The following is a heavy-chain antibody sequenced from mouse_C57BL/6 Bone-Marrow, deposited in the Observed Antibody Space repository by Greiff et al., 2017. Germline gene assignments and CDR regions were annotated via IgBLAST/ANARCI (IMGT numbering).Heavy chain of an antibody. V-gene: IGHV14-4*01. CDR1: GFNIKDDY. D-gene: IGHD2-5*01. CDR2: IDPENGDT. J-gene: IGHJ3*01. Sequence: VQLQQSGAELVRPGASVKLSCTASGFNIKDDYMHWVKQRPEQGLEWIGWIDPENGDTEYASKFQGKATITADTPSNTAYLQLSSLTSEDTAVYYCTFYSKWTWFAYWGQGTLVTVSA. CDR3: TFYSKWTWFAY.